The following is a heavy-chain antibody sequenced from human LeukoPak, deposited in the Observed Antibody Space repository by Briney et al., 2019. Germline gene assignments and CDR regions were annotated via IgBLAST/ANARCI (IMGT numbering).Heavy chain of an antibody. Sequence: GGSLRLSCAASGFTFSSYWMSWVRQAPGKGLEWVANIKQDGSEKYYVDSVKGRFTISRGNAKNSLYLQMNSLRAEDTAVYYCARDLRGSRGWFGESLNHFDYWGQGTLVTVSS. CDR2: IKQDGSEK. CDR3: ARDLRGSRGWFGESLNHFDY. V-gene: IGHV3-7*01. CDR1: GFTFSSYW. D-gene: IGHD3-10*01. J-gene: IGHJ4*02.